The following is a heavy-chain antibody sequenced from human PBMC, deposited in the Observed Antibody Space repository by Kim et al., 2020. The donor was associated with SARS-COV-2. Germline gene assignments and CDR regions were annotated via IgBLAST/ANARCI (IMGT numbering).Heavy chain of an antibody. V-gene: IGHV3-23*01. J-gene: IGHJ5*02. Sequence: GGKTYYAPSVNGRFTISRDNSKNTLYLQMNSLGADDTAIYYCAPRRWLDPWGQGTLVTVSS. CDR2: GGKT. CDR3: APRRWLDP.